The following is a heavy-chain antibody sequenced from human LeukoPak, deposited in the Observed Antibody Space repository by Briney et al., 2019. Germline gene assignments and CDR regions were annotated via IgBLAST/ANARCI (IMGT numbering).Heavy chain of an antibody. Sequence: ASVKVSCKASGGTFSSYAISWVRQAPGQGLEWMGRIIPILGIANYAQKFQGRVTITADKSTSTAYMELSSLRSEDTAVYYCARDIAAAGIGWFDPWGQGTLVTVSS. D-gene: IGHD6-13*01. CDR3: ARDIAAAGIGWFDP. CDR2: IIPILGIA. V-gene: IGHV1-69*04. CDR1: GGTFSSYA. J-gene: IGHJ5*02.